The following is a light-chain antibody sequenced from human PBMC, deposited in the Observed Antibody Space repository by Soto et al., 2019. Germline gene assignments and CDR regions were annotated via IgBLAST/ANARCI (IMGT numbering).Light chain of an antibody. V-gene: IGKV3-20*01. CDR1: QSVDGY. J-gene: IGKJ1*01. CDR2: GAS. Sequence: SLCLGTLSVTPRESATLSCRASQSVDGYLAWYQQKPGQAPRLLIYGASTRAAGIPNRFSGSGSGTDFTLTISRLEPEDFAVYYCQQDGISPQTFGQGSIVDIK. CDR3: QQDGISPQT.